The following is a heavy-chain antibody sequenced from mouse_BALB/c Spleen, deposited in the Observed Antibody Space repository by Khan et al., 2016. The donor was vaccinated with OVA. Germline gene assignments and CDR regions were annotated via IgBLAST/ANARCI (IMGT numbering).Heavy chain of an antibody. V-gene: IGHV1-69*02. CDR3: VRSCRYGSSTWFAY. Sequence: QVQLQQPGAELVKPGASVKLSCKASGYPLTSYWLHWVKQRPGQGLEWIGEIDPSDSFTNYNQKFKGKATVTVDKSSSTTYLQLSSLTSEDSAVYYCVRSCRYGSSTWFAYWGQGTLVTVSA. J-gene: IGHJ3*01. CDR1: GYPLTSYW. CDR2: IDPSDSFT. D-gene: IGHD1-1*01.